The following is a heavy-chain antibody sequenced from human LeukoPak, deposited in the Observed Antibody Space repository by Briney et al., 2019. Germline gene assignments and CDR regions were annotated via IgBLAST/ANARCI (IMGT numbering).Heavy chain of an antibody. Sequence: SQTLSLTCTVSGGSISSGGYYWSWIRQHPGKGLEWIGYIYYSGSTYYNPSLKSRVTISVDTSKNQFSLKLSSVTAADTAVYYCARWAGIYSSSWKGSNWFDPWGQGTLVTVSS. D-gene: IGHD6-13*01. CDR3: ARWAGIYSSSWKGSNWFDP. V-gene: IGHV4-31*03. CDR1: GGSISSGGYY. CDR2: IYYSGST. J-gene: IGHJ5*02.